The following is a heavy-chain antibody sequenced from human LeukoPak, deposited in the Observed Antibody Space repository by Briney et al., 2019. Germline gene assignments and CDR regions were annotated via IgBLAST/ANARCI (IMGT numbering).Heavy chain of an antibody. CDR3: AKDSTPLGHYYYDSSGDFDY. Sequence: PGGSLRLSXAASGFTFRSYGMHWVRQAPGKGLEWVAVIWYDGSNKYYADSVKGRFTISRDNSKNTLYLQMNSLRAEDTAVYYCAKDSTPLGHYYYDSSGDFDYWGQGTLVTVSS. J-gene: IGHJ4*02. D-gene: IGHD3-22*01. CDR2: IWYDGSNK. V-gene: IGHV3-33*06. CDR1: GFTFRSYG.